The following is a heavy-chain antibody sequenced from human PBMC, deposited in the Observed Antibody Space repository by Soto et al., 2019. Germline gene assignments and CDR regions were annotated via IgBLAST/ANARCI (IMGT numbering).Heavy chain of an antibody. CDR1: GFNFSIYW. CDR2: INSDGTYA. V-gene: IGHV3-74*01. D-gene: IGHD6-6*01. Sequence: EVQLVESGGGLVQPGGSLRLSCAASGFNFSIYWMHWVRQVPGKGLVWVSRINSDGTYANYADSVKGRFTVSRDLSGNTLFLQMNSLRLEDTAVYFCAKEMYPRTVLDSSSPWGDYWGQGTLVAVSS. J-gene: IGHJ4*02. CDR3: AKEMYPRTVLDSSSPWGDY.